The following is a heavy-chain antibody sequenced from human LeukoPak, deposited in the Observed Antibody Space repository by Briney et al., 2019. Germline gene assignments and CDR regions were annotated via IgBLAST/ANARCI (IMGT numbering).Heavy chain of an antibody. V-gene: IGHV4-59*01. CDR1: GGSISSYY. CDR3: ARALDTAMLSQHYYYMDV. J-gene: IGHJ6*03. Sequence: SETLSLTCTVSGGSISSYYWSWIRQPPGKGLEWIRYIYYSGSTNYNPSLKSRVTISVDTSKNQFSLKLSSVTAADTAVYYCARALDTAMLSQHYYYMDVWGKGTTVTVSS. D-gene: IGHD5-18*01. CDR2: IYYSGST.